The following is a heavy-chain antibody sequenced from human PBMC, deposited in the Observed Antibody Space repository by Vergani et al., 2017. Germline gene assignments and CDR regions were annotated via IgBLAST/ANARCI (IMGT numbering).Heavy chain of an antibody. D-gene: IGHD2-15*01. Sequence: QVQLQESGPGLVKPSQTLSLTCNVSGGSISSGDYYWSWIRQPPGKGLEWIGYLYYSGSTYYNPSLKSRVTISVDTSKNQFSLKLSSVTAADTAVYYCARERIVVVVAANYYYYYGMDVWGQGTTVTVSS. CDR1: GGSISSGDYY. J-gene: IGHJ6*02. CDR3: ARERIVVVVAANYYYYYGMDV. CDR2: LYYSGST. V-gene: IGHV4-30-4*08.